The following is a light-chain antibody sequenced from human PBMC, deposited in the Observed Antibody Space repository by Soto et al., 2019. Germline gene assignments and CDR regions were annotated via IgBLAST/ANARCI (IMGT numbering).Light chain of an antibody. CDR2: DVS. J-gene: IGLJ1*01. CDR1: SSDVGGYNY. V-gene: IGLV2-14*01. Sequence: QSVLTQPASVSGSPGQSIAISCTGTSSDVGGYNYVSWYQQHPGKVPKLLINDVSNRPSGVSSRFSGSKSGNTASLTISGLQAEDEADYYCSSYTISSTYVFGSGTKVTVL. CDR3: SSYTISSTYV.